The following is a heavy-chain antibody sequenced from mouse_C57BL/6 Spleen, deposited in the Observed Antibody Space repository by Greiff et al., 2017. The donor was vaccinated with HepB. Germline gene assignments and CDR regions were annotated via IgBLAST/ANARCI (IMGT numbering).Heavy chain of an antibody. CDR1: GYTFTSYW. J-gene: IGHJ2*01. CDR2: IDPSDSYT. V-gene: IGHV1-59*01. Sequence: VQLQQPGAELVRPGTSVKLSCKASGYTFTSYWMHWVKQRPGQGLEWIGVIDPSDSYTNYNQKFKGKATLTVDTSSSTAYMQLSSLTSEDSAVYYCARSADLLWLWKNYFDYWGQGTTLTVSS. D-gene: IGHD2-2*01. CDR3: ARSADLLWLWKNYFDY.